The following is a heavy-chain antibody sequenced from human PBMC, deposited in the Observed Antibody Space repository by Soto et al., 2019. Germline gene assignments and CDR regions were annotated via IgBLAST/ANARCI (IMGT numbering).Heavy chain of an antibody. V-gene: IGHV3-30-3*01. Sequence: VQLVESGGGVVQPGRSLSLSCAASGFTFSTYAMHWVRQAPGKGLEWVAVISYDGYNKYYADSVKGRFTISRDNSKNTLHLQMNSLGPEDTAVYWCARSFTTIVTLLTFDYWGQGTLVTVSS. CDR3: ARSFTTIVTLLTFDY. CDR2: ISYDGYNK. J-gene: IGHJ4*02. D-gene: IGHD3-22*01. CDR1: GFTFSTYA.